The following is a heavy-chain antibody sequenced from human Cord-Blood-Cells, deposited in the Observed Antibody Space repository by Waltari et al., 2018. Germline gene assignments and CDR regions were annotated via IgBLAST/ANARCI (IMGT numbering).Heavy chain of an antibody. CDR2: IYHSGST. Sequence: QVQLQESGPGLVQPSETLSLTCAVSGYSISSGYYWGWLRQPPGKGLEWIGSIYHSGSTYYNPSLKSRVTISVDTSKNQFSLKLSSVTAADTAVYYCARGEGLQYPYYFDYWGQGTLVTVSS. CDR1: GYSISSGYY. D-gene: IGHD4-4*01. CDR3: ARGEGLQYPYYFDY. V-gene: IGHV4-38-2*01. J-gene: IGHJ4*02.